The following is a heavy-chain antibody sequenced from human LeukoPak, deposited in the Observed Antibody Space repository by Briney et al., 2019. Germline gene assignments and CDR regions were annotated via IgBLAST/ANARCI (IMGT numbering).Heavy chain of an antibody. J-gene: IGHJ6*02. CDR1: GGSISSSSYY. D-gene: IGHD3-9*01. CDR2: IYYSGST. CDR3: ARRRGDYDILTGLYYYYGMDV. Sequence: SETLSLTCTVSGGSISSSSYYWGWIRQPPGKGLEWSVSIYYSGSTYYNPSLKSRVTISVDTSKNQFSLKLSSVTAADTAVYYCARRRGDYDILTGLYYYYGMDVWGQGTTVTVSS. V-gene: IGHV4-39*01.